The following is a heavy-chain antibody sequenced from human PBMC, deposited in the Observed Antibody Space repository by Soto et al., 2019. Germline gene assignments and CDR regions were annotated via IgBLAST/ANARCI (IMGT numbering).Heavy chain of an antibody. CDR1: SGPDRSHN. CDR3: VRQGIDYLHGLVDV. D-gene: IGHD4-17*01. CDR2: VYYTGDT. J-gene: IGHJ6*02. V-gene: IGHV4-59*08. Sequence: QVQLQQSGPRLVKPSETLSLTCTVSSGPDRSHNWGWIRQPPGRGLEWIGYVYYTGDTAYNPSLRGRLTIXAXTXTNDISLTLNSVTAADTAVYYCVRQGIDYLHGLVDVWGQGTTVSVSS.